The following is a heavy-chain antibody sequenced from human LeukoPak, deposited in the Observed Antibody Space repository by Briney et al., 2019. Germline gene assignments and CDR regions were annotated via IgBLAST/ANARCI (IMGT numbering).Heavy chain of an antibody. D-gene: IGHD1-26*01. CDR3: VRDWEGFNFDI. J-gene: IGHJ3*02. CDR2: VHNSGST. CDR1: GCSVSSYH. Sequence: SETLSLTCIVSGCSVSSYHWSWVRQPPGEGLEWIAYVHNSGSTNYNPSLKSRVIISVDRSKNQFSLKMNSVTAADTAVYYCVRDWEGFNFDIWGQGTMVTVSS. V-gene: IGHV4-59*02.